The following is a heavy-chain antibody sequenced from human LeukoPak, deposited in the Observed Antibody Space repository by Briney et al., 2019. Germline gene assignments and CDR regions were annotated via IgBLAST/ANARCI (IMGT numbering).Heavy chain of an antibody. J-gene: IGHJ3*02. CDR2: IKEDGSER. D-gene: IGHD5-24*01. CDR1: GFTITTYW. V-gene: IGHV3-7*01. CDR3: ARHQMDTGYRPFDI. Sequence: GGSLRLSSAASGFTITTYWMTWVRQAPGKGLEWVAKIKEDGSERSYVDSVKGRFTISRDNARNSLYLQMNSLRVEDTAVYFCARHQMDTGYRPFDIWGQGRMVTVSS.